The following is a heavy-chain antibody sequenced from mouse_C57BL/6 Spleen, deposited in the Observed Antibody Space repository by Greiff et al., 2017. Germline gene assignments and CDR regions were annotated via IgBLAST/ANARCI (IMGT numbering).Heavy chain of an antibody. CDR2: IYPGSGST. CDR1: GYTFTSYW. J-gene: IGHJ1*03. Sequence: QVQLQQPGAELVKPGASVKMSCKASGYTFTSYWITWVKQRPGQGLEWIGDIYPGSGSTNYNEKFKSKATLTVATSSSTAYMQLSSLTSEDAAAYYCARSTMVTTGGYFDVWGTGTTVTVAS. CDR3: ARSTMVTTGGYFDV. D-gene: IGHD2-2*01. V-gene: IGHV1-55*01.